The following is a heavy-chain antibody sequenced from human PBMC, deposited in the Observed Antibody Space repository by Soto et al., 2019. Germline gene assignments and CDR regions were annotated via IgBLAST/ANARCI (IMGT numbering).Heavy chain of an antibody. CDR1: GYTFTSYD. CDR2: MNPNSGNT. CDR3: ARGMSRLWALYGMDV. D-gene: IGHD7-27*01. V-gene: IGHV1-8*01. J-gene: IGHJ6*02. Sequence: QVQLVQSGAEVKKPGASVKVSCKASGYTFTSYDINWVRQATGQGLEWMGWMNPNSGNTGYAQKFKGRVTMTRNTSIRTAYMELSSLRSEDTAVYYCARGMSRLWALYGMDVWGQGTTVTVSS.